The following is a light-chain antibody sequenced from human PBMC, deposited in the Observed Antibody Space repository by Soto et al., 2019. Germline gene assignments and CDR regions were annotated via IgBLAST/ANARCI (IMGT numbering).Light chain of an antibody. Sequence: EIVLTQSPGTLSLSPGERATLSCRASQSVSSSYVAWYQQKPGLAPRLLIYGASSRATGIPDRFSGSGSGADFTLTISRLEPEDFAVYYCQHYGGSPPVTFGQGTKLEIK. V-gene: IGKV3-20*01. CDR2: GAS. J-gene: IGKJ2*01. CDR3: QHYGGSPPVT. CDR1: QSVSSSY.